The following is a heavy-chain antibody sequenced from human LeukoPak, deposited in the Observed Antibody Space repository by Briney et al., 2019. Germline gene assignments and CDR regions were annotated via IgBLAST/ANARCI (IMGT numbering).Heavy chain of an antibody. CDR1: GFVFSRDN. V-gene: IGHV3-69-1*01. J-gene: IGHJ4*02. CDR2: ISENI. CDR3: VREICRPKTFYFDS. Sequence: PGGSLRLSCTASGFVFSRDNMNWVRQAPGKGLEWVSHISENIYHADSVKGRFTISRDNAKNSLYLQMSNLRAEDTAMYYCVREICRPKTFYFDSCGRGTLVIVSS.